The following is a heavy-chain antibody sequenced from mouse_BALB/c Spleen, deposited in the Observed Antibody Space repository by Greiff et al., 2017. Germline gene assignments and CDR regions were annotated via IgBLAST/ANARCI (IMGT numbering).Heavy chain of an antibody. J-gene: IGHJ4*01. D-gene: IGHD2-10*02. V-gene: IGHV2-9*02. CDR2: IWAGGST. CDR3: ARAYGNYDYAMDY. CDR1: GFSLTSYG. Sequence: AQGVESGPGLVAPSQSLSITCTVSGFSLTSYGVHWVRQPPGKGLEWLGVIWAGGSTNYNSALMSRLSISKDNSKSQVFLKMNSLQTDDTAMYYCARAYGNYDYAMDYWGQGTSVTVSS.